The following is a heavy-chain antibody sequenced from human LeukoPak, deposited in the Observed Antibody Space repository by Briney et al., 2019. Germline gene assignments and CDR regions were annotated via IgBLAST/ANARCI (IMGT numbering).Heavy chain of an antibody. CDR1: GFTFSDYY. D-gene: IGHD4-17*01. V-gene: IGHV3-11*06. CDR2: VSSSSSYT. CDR3: ARSSYGLDAFDI. Sequence: GGSLRLSCAASGFTFSDYYMSWIRQAPGKGLEWVSYVSSSSSYTNYADSVKGRFTISRDNAKNSLYLQMNSLRAEDTAVYYCARSSYGLDAFDIWGQGTMVTVSS. J-gene: IGHJ3*02.